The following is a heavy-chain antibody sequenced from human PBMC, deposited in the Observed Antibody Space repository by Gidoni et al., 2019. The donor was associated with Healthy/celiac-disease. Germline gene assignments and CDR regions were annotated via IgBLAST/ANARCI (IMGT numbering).Heavy chain of an antibody. J-gene: IGHJ4*02. CDR1: GFTFSSYS. CDR3: ASYSSEKDY. D-gene: IGHD6-19*01. V-gene: IGHV3-21*01. CDR2: ISSSSSYI. Sequence: EVQLVESGGGLVKPGGSLRLSCAASGFTFSSYSMNWVRQAPGKGLAWVSSISSSSSYIYYADSVKGRFTISRDNAKNSLYLQMNSLRAEDTAVYYCASYSSEKDYWGQGTLVTVSS.